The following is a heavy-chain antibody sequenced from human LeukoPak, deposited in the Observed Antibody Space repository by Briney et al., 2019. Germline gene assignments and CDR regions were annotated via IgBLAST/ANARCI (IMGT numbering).Heavy chain of an antibody. J-gene: IGHJ4*02. Sequence: ASVKVSCKASGYTFTGYYMHWVRQAPGQGLEWMGWINPNSGGTNYAQKFQGGVTMTRDTSISTAYMELSRLRSDDTAVYYCARDXTGXLTFDYWGQGTLVTVSS. D-gene: IGHD1-1*01. CDR2: INPNSGGT. CDR3: ARDXTGXLTFDY. V-gene: IGHV1-2*02. CDR1: GYTFTGYY.